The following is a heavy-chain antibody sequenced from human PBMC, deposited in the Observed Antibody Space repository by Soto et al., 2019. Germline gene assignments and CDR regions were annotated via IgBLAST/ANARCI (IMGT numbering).Heavy chain of an antibody. CDR1: GYTFTSYG. Sequence: ASVKVSCKASGYTFTSYGISWVRQAPGQGLEWMGWISAYNGNTNYAQKLQGRVTMTTDTSTSTAYMELRSLRSEDTAVYYCATAARGQIGYYFDYWGQGTLVTVSS. D-gene: IGHD3-10*01. J-gene: IGHJ4*02. CDR3: ATAARGQIGYYFDY. V-gene: IGHV1-18*01. CDR2: ISAYNGNT.